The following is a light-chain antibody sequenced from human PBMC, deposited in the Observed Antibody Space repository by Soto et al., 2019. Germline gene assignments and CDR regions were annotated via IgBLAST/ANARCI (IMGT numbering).Light chain of an antibody. CDR2: EVS. CDR1: SSDIGTYNL. V-gene: IGLV2-23*02. J-gene: IGLJ2*01. CDR3: CSYAGSDTLV. Sequence: QSVLTQPASVSGSPGQSITISCTGSSSDIGTYNLVSWYRHHPGKAPKLIIYEVSLRPSGISYRFSASKSGNTASLTISGLQAEDEAYYHCCSYAGSDTLVFGGGTKLTVL.